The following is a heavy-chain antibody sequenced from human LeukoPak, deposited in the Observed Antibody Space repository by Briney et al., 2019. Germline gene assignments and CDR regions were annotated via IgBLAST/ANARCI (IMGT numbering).Heavy chain of an antibody. CDR3: TTGYNYLAY. D-gene: IGHD5-18*01. Sequence: GGSLRLSCAASGFTFVNAWMSWVRQAPGKGLEWVGHFKSKTDGGTTDYAAPVKGTFTISRDDSKTTLYLQMNSLKTEDTAVYYCTTGYNYLAYWGQGTLVTVSS. V-gene: IGHV3-15*01. CDR2: FKSKTDGGTT. J-gene: IGHJ4*02. CDR1: GFTFVNAW.